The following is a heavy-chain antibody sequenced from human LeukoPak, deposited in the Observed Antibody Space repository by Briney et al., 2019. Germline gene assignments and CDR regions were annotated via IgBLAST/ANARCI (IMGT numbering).Heavy chain of an antibody. V-gene: IGHV4-34*01. D-gene: IGHD2-15*01. CDR1: GGSFSGYY. CDR3: ARGRGYCSGGSCYRRGYFDY. J-gene: IGHJ4*02. Sequence: SETLSLTCAVYGGSFSGYYWSWIRQPLGKGLEWIGEINHSGSTNYNPSLKSRVTISVDTSKNQFSLKLSSVTAADTAVYYCARGRGYCSGGSCYRRGYFDYWGQGTLVTVSS. CDR2: INHSGST.